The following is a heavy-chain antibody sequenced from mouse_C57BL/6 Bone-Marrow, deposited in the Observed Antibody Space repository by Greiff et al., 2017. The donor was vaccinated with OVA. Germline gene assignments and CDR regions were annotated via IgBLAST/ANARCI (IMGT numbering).Heavy chain of an antibody. CDR3: ARGSRWPCYAMDY. CDR2: IYPRGGST. V-gene: IGHV1-78*01. CDR1: GYTFTGHT. Sequence: VQLQQSDAELVKPGASVKISCKVSGYTFTGHTIHWMKQRPEQGLEWIGYIYPRGGSTKYNEKFKGKATLTADKSSSTAYMQLSSLTSEDSAVYVCARGSRWPCYAMDYWGQGTSVTVSS. J-gene: IGHJ4*01. D-gene: IGHD2-3*01.